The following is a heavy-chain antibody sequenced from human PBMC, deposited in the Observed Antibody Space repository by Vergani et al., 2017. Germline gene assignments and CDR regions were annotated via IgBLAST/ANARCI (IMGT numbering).Heavy chain of an antibody. CDR1: GGSISSSSYY. CDR3: ARHRCVYCGGDCYSFDY. CDR2: IYYSGST. J-gene: IGHJ4*02. V-gene: IGHV4-39*01. Sequence: QLQLQESGPGLVKPSETLSLTCTVSGGSISSSSYYWGWIRQPPGKGLEWIGSIYYSGSTYYNPSLKSRVTISVDTSKNQFSLKLSSVTAADTAVYYCARHRCVYCGGDCYSFDYWGQGTLVTVSS. D-gene: IGHD2-21*02.